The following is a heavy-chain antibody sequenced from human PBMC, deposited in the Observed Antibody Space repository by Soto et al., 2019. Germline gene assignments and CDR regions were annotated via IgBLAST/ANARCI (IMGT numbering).Heavy chain of an antibody. Sequence: EVQLVESGGGLVQPGRSLRLSCAASSFTFGDYAMHWVRQTPGKGLEWASCISWDSGNIVYVDSVEGRFTISRDNAKNSLFLQMNSLRPEDTAFYYCTKGYTTSCFAHFDYWGQGALVTVSS. CDR3: TKGYTTSCFAHFDY. J-gene: IGHJ4*02. D-gene: IGHD2-2*01. V-gene: IGHV3-9*01. CDR1: SFTFGDYA. CDR2: ISWDSGNI.